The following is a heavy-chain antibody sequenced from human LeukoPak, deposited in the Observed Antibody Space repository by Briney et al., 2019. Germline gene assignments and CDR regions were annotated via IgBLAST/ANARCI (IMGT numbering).Heavy chain of an antibody. CDR1: GYSFTNYW. CDR3: TRQGVYYSDSSAYYY. Sequence: PGESLKISCKGSGYSFTNYWIGWVRPIPGKGLELMGSIYPGDSDTRYSPSFQGQVTISADKSITTAYLQWSSLKASDTAKYYCTRQGVYYSDSSAYYYWGQGTLVTVSS. D-gene: IGHD3-22*01. V-gene: IGHV5-51*01. J-gene: IGHJ4*02. CDR2: IYPGDSDT.